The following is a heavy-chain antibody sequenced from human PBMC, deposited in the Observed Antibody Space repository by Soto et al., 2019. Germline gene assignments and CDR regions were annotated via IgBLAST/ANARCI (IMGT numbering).Heavy chain of an antibody. D-gene: IGHD3-3*01. J-gene: IGHJ4*02. Sequence: HPGGSLRLSCAASGFTFSSYAMSWVRQAPGKGLEWVSAISGSGGSTYYADSVKGRFTISRDNSKNTLYLQMNSLRAEDTAVYYCAKVAVSPITTFGVAAFDYWGQGTLVTVSS. CDR1: GFTFSSYA. CDR2: ISGSGGST. V-gene: IGHV3-23*01. CDR3: AKVAVSPITTFGVAAFDY.